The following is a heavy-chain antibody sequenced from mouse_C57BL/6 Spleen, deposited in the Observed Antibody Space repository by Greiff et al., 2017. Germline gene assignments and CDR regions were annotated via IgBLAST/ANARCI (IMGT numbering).Heavy chain of an antibody. Sequence: EVQVVESGPELVKPGASVKISCKASGYSFTDYNMKWVKQSNGKSLEWIGVINPNYGTTSYNQKFKGKATLTVDQSSSPAYMQLNSLTSEDSAVYDCARKHLPHYYVSSSYAMDYWGQGTSVTVSS. CDR2: INPNYGTT. J-gene: IGHJ4*01. D-gene: IGHD1-1*01. CDR1: GYSFTDYN. V-gene: IGHV1-39*01. CDR3: ARKHLPHYYVSSSYAMDY.